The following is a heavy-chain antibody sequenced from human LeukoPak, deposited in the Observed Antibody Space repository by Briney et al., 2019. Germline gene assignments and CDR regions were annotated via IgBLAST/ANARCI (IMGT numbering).Heavy chain of an antibody. CDR3: TTARRGSGWLDY. V-gene: IGHV3-15*01. D-gene: IGHD6-19*01. J-gene: IGHJ4*02. CDR2: IKSKTDGGTT. Sequence: GGSLRLSCAASGFTFSNAWMSWVRQAPGKGLEWVGRIKSKTDGGTTDYAAPVKGRFTISRDDSKNALYLQMNSLKTGDTAVYYCTTARRGSGWLDYWGQGTLVTVSS. CDR1: GFTFSNAW.